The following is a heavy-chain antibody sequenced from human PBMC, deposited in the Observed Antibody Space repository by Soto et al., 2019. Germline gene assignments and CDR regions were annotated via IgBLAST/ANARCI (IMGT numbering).Heavy chain of an antibody. D-gene: IGHD4-4*01. Sequence: ESLKISFKGSGYSFTSYWIGWVRQIPGKGLEWMGIIYPGDSDTRYSPSFQGQVTISADKSISTAYLQWSSLKASDTAMYYCARHSSYSPTPVYYYGMDVWGQGTTVTVSS. V-gene: IGHV5-51*01. CDR3: ARHSSYSPTPVYYYGMDV. CDR2: IYPGDSDT. CDR1: GYSFTSYW. J-gene: IGHJ6*02.